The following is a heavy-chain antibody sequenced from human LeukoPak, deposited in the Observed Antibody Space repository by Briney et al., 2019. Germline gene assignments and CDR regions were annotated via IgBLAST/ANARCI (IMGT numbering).Heavy chain of an antibody. D-gene: IGHD2-15*01. Sequence: SGPTLVKPTQTLTLTCSFSGFSLSTSGVGVGWIRQPPGKALEWLAVIYWNDDKRYSPSLESRLTITKDTSKNQVVLTMTNMDPVDTATYYCAYRHILGYCSSGTRCLDAFDIWGQGTRVTISS. V-gene: IGHV2-5*01. CDR2: IYWNDDK. CDR1: GFSLSTSGVG. J-gene: IGHJ3*02. CDR3: AYRHILGYCSSGTRCLDAFDI.